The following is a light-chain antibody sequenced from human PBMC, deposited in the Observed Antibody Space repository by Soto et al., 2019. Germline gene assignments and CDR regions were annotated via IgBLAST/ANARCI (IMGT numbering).Light chain of an antibody. Sequence: DIQVTQSPSSVSASVGDRVTITCRASQSISSWLAWYQQKPGKAPKLLINKASSLESGVPSRFSGSGSGTEFTLTISSLQPDDFATYYCQHFNSYPWTFGQGTKVDIK. V-gene: IGKV1-5*03. CDR1: QSISSW. CDR2: KAS. J-gene: IGKJ1*01. CDR3: QHFNSYPWT.